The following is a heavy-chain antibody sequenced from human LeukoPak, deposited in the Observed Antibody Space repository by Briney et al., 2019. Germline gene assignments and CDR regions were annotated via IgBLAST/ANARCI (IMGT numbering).Heavy chain of an antibody. CDR1: GGSISSGSYY. J-gene: IGHJ2*01. V-gene: IGHV4-61*02. CDR3: ARGYDCGGDCYSRWYFDL. CDR2: IYTSGTT. Sequence: NASQTLSLTCTVSGGSISSGSYYWSWIRQPAGKGLEWIGRIYTSGTTNYNPSLKSRVTISVDTSKKEFSLKLTSLTAADTAVYYRARGYDCGGDCYSRWYFDLWGRGTLVTVSS. D-gene: IGHD2-21*01.